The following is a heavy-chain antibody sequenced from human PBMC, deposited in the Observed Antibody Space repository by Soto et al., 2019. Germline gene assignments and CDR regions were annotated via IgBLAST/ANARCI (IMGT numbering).Heavy chain of an antibody. CDR1: GGSISSYY. Sequence: QVQLQESGPGLVKPSETLSLTCTVSGGSISSYYWSWIRQPPGKGLEWIGYIYYSGSTNYNPSLKSRVTISVDTSKNQFSLKLSSVTAADTAVYYCAGSSLVGATGYWGQGTLVTVS. V-gene: IGHV4-59*01. J-gene: IGHJ4*02. D-gene: IGHD1-26*01. CDR2: IYYSGST. CDR3: AGSSLVGATGY.